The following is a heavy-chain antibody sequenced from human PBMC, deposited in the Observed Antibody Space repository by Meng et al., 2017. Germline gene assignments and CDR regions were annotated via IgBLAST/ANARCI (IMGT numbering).Heavy chain of an antibody. CDR2: ISYDGSNK. CDR3: ARDINYYDSSGPFDY. Sequence: VQLVESGGGLVQPGGSLRLSCAASGFTFSSYAMHWVRQAPGKGLEWVAVISYDGSNKYYADSVKGRFTISRDNSKNTLYLQMNSLRAEDTAVYYCARDINYYDSSGPFDYWGQGTLVTVSS. D-gene: IGHD3-22*01. CDR1: GFTFSSYA. J-gene: IGHJ4*02. V-gene: IGHV3-30-3*01.